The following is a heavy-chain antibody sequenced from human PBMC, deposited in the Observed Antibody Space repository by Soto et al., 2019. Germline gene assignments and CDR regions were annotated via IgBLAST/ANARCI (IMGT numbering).Heavy chain of an antibody. CDR2: INHSGST. Sequence: PSETLSLTCAVYGGSFSGYYWSWIRQPPGKGLEWIGEINHSGSTNYNPSLKSRVTISVDTSENQFSLKLSSVTAADTAVYYCARGYYDFWSGYQPPDYWGQGTLVTVSS. CDR3: ARGYYDFWSGYQPPDY. V-gene: IGHV4-34*01. D-gene: IGHD3-3*01. J-gene: IGHJ4*02. CDR1: GGSFSGYY.